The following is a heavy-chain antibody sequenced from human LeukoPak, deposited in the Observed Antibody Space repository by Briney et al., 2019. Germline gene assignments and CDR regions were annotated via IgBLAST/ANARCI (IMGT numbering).Heavy chain of an antibody. CDR1: GYTFTGYY. D-gene: IGHD6-19*01. Sequence: ASVKVSCKASGYTFTGYYMHWVRQAPGQGLEWMGWINPNSGGTNYAQKFQGRVTMTRDTSISTAYMELSRLGSDDTAGYYCARIPSSGWTKRLYYFDYWGQGTLVTVSS. V-gene: IGHV1-2*02. J-gene: IGHJ4*02. CDR3: ARIPSSGWTKRLYYFDY. CDR2: INPNSGGT.